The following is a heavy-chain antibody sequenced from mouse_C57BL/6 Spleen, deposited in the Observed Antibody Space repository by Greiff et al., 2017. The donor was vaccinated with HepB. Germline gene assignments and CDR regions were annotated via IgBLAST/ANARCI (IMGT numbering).Heavy chain of an antibody. Sequence: VQLQQSGPELVKPGASVKISCKASGYTFTDYYMNWVKQSHGQSLEWIGDINPNNGGTSYNQKFKGKATLTVDKASSTAYMELRSLTSEDSAVYYGAGWDNEGGGYWGQGTTLTVSS. CDR3: AGWDNEGGGY. V-gene: IGHV1-26*01. CDR1: GYTFTDYY. D-gene: IGHD1-3*01. CDR2: INPNNGGT. J-gene: IGHJ2*01.